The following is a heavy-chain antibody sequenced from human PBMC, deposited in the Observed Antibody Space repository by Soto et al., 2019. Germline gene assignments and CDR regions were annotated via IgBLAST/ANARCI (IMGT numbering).Heavy chain of an antibody. CDR2: IIPILGIA. CDR3: AREDLADYYDSSGYYYGMDV. D-gene: IGHD3-22*01. J-gene: IGHJ6*02. CDR1: GGTFSSYT. V-gene: IGHV1-69*02. Sequence: SVKVSCKASGGTFSSYTISWVRQAPGQGLEWMGRIIPILGIANYAQKFQGRVTITADKSTSTAYMELSSLRSEDTAVYYCAREDLADYYDSSGYYYGMDVWGQGTTVTVSS.